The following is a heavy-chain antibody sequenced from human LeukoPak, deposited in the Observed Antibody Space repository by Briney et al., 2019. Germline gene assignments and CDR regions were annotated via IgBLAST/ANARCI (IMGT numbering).Heavy chain of an antibody. Sequence: SETLSLTCTVSGGSISNSSYYRGWIRQPPGKGLEWIGSIYYSGSTYYNPSLKSRVTISVDTSKNQFSLKLSSVTAADTAVYYCARDKYQLLYYWGQGTLVTVSS. J-gene: IGHJ4*02. V-gene: IGHV4-39*07. CDR2: IYYSGST. D-gene: IGHD2-2*01. CDR3: ARDKYQLLYY. CDR1: GGSISNSSYY.